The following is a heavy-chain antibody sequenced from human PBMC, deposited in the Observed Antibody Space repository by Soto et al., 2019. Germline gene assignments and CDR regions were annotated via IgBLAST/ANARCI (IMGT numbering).Heavy chain of an antibody. CDR3: TAIASAGTFFDY. CDR1: GFSFSGSG. V-gene: IGHV3-73*01. D-gene: IGHD6-13*01. J-gene: IGHJ4*02. CDR2: IRSNAHSYAT. Sequence: GGSLRLSCATFGFSFSGSGIHWVRQASGKGLEWVGRIRSNAHSYATAYDASVKGRFTISRDDSKSTAYLQMNSLKSEDTAVYYCTAIASAGTFFDYWGQGALVTVSS.